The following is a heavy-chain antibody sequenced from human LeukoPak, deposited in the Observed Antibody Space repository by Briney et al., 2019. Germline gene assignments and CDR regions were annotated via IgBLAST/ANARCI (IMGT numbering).Heavy chain of an antibody. CDR3: VRIPNSAGFPNWFDP. Sequence: GGSLRLSCAASGFTFSTSTMNWVRQAPGEGLEWVSSISSSNDYIYYADSVKGRSTISRDNAKNSLYLQMNSLRAEDTAVYYCVRIPNSAGFPNWFDPWGQGTLVTVSS. CDR2: ISSSNDYI. D-gene: IGHD6-19*01. V-gene: IGHV3-21*01. J-gene: IGHJ5*02. CDR1: GFTFSTST.